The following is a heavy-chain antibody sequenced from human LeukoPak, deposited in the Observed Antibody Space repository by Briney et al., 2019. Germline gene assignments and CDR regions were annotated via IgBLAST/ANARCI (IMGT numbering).Heavy chain of an antibody. Sequence: SETLSLTCTVSGGSISSSSYYWGWIRQPPGKGLEWIGSIYYSGSTYYNPSLKSRVTISVDTSKNQFSLKLSSVTAADTAVYYCARRTSGYSSVWNWFDPWGQGTLVTVSS. D-gene: IGHD6-19*01. V-gene: IGHV4-39*01. CDR1: GGSISSSSYY. J-gene: IGHJ5*02. CDR2: IYYSGST. CDR3: ARRTSGYSSVWNWFDP.